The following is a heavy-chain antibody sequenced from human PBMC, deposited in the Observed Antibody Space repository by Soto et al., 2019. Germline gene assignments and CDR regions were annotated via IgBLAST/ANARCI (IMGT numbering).Heavy chain of an antibody. V-gene: IGHV3-21*01. CDR3: ARDRGYDAHDYYYNAMDV. CDR2: IRGFSPYT. D-gene: IGHD2-15*01. Sequence: WVSLRLSCVASLFPFRTYTMNLVRQAPVKGLEWVSGIRGFSPYTFYAESVKGRFTISRDNAKNSLYLQMNSLGVEDTAVYYCARDRGYDAHDYYYNAMDVWGKGPTVTVSS. CDR1: LFPFRTYT. J-gene: IGHJ6*04.